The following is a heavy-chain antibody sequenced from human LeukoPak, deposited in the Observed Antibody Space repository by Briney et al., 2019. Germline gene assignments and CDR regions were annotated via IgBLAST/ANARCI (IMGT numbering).Heavy chain of an antibody. CDR2: MNPNSGNT. J-gene: IGHJ4*02. V-gene: IGHV1-8*01. CDR3: ARDVSDCSGGSCYSYFDY. D-gene: IGHD2-15*01. Sequence: ASVKVSCKASGYTFTSYDINWVRQATGQGLEWMGWMNPNSGNTGYAQKFQGRVTMTRDTSTSTVYMELSSLRSEDTAVYYCARDVSDCSGGSCYSYFDYWGQGTLVAVSS. CDR1: GYTFTSYD.